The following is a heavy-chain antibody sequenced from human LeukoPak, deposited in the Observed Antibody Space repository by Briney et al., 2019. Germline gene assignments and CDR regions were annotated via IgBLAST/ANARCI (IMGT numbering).Heavy chain of an antibody. CDR3: ASVTLTMIVVYYFDY. CDR2: ISYDGSNK. CDR1: GFTFSSYA. V-gene: IGHV3-30-3*01. J-gene: IGHJ4*02. Sequence: GGSLRLSCAASGFTFSSYAMHWVRQAPGKGLEWVAVISYDGSNKYYADSVKGRFTISRDNSKNTLYLQMNSLRAEDTAVYYCASVTLTMIVVYYFDYWGQGTLVTVSS. D-gene: IGHD3-22*01.